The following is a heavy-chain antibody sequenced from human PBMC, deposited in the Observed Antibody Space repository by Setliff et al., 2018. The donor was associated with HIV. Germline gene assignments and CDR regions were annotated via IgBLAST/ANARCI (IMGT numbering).Heavy chain of an antibody. J-gene: IGHJ4*02. CDR1: GGSIRSHY. D-gene: IGHD3-3*01. CDR3: ARDVAPPLAGDVWSGNGL. Sequence: SETLSLTCSVSGGSIRSHYWSWIRQAPGKGLQWIGNVYYRAKTGATTDHNPSLRSRISISLDVSKNQLSLRLRSVTAADTAIYYCARDVAPPLAGDVWSGNGLWGQGTQVTVPS. CDR2: VYYRAKTGATT. V-gene: IGHV4-59*11.